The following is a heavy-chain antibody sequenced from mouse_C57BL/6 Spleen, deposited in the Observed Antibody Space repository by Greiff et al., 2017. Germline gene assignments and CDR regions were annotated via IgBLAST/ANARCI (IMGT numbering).Heavy chain of an antibody. Sequence: QVHVKQPGTELVKPGASVKLSCKASGYTFTSYWMHWVKQRPGQGLEWIGNINPSNGGTNYNEKFKSKATLTVDKSSSTAYMQLSSLTSEDSAVYYCAADSSGGPWFAYWGQGTLVTVSA. J-gene: IGHJ3*01. CDR3: AADSSGGPWFAY. V-gene: IGHV1-53*01. CDR1: GYTFTSYW. CDR2: INPSNGGT. D-gene: IGHD3-2*02.